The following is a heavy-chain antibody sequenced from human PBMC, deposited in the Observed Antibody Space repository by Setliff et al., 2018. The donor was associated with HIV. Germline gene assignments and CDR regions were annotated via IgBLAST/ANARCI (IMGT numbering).Heavy chain of an antibody. CDR2: INHSGST. V-gene: IGHV4-34*01. CDR1: GGSFSGYY. J-gene: IGHJ4*02. CDR3: ARHSPSDY. Sequence: SETLSLTCAVYGGSFSGYYWSWIRQPPGKGLEWIGEINHSGSTNYNPSLKSRVTISIDTSKNQFSLKLSSVTAADTAVYYCARHSPSDYWGQGTLVTVSS.